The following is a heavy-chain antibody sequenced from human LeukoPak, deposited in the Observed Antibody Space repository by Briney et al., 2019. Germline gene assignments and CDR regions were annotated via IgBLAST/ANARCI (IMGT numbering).Heavy chain of an antibody. Sequence: GGSLRLSCAASGFTFSSYWMHWVRQASGKGLVWVSRINSDGSGTTYADSVKGRFTISRDNAKNTLYLQMNSLRAEDTAVYYCATKLVGTKSSEFEYRGQGTLVTVSS. CDR2: INSDGSGT. D-gene: IGHD1-26*01. J-gene: IGHJ4*02. CDR1: GFTFSSYW. CDR3: ATKLVGTKSSEFEY. V-gene: IGHV3-74*01.